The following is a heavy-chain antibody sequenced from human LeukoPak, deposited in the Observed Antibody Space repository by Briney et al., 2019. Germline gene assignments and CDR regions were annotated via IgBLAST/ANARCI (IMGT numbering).Heavy chain of an antibody. J-gene: IGHJ4*02. CDR1: GGSISSYY. CDR2: IYYSGST. D-gene: IGHD3-22*01. Sequence: SQTLSLTCTVSGGSISSYYWSWIRQPPGKGLEWIGYIYYSGSTNYNPSLKSRVTISVDTSKNQFSLKLSSVTAADTAVYYCARLSPQYYYDSSGTRGNSGEDYWGQGTLVTVSS. CDR3: ARLSPQYYYDSSGTRGNSGEDY. V-gene: IGHV4-59*08.